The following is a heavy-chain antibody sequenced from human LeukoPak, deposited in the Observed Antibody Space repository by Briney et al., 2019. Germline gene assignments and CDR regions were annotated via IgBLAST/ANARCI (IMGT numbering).Heavy chain of an antibody. CDR2: INHSGST. V-gene: IGHV4-34*01. D-gene: IGHD3-3*01. Sequence: PSETLSLTCAVYGGSFSGYYWSWIRQPPGKGLEWIGEINHSGSTNYNPSLKSRVTISVDTSKNQFPLKLSSVTAADTAVYYCATDYDSGMDVWGQGTTVTVSS. CDR1: GGSFSGYY. J-gene: IGHJ6*02. CDR3: ATDYDSGMDV.